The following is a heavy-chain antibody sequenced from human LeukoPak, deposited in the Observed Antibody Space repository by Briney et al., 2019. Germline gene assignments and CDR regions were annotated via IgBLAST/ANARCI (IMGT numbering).Heavy chain of an antibody. CDR2: ISSSSSYI. CDR3: ARDSSSSYYYDSSGYPGGFDY. D-gene: IGHD3-22*01. V-gene: IGHV3-21*01. CDR1: GFTFSSYS. J-gene: IGHJ4*02. Sequence: GGSLRLSCAASGFTFSSYSMNWVRQAPGKGLEWVSSISSSSSYIYYADSVKGRFTISRDNAKNSLYLQMNSLRAEDTAVYYCARDSSSSYYYDSSGYPGGFDYWGQGTLVTVSS.